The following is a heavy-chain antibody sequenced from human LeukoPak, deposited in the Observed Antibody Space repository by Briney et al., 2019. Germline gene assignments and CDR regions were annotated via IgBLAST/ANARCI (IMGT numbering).Heavy chain of an antibody. CDR3: ARLVGAATTLD. V-gene: IGHV4-39*07. Sequence: KPSETLSLTCTVSGESIRSNIYSWGWIRQPPGKGLEWIGSISYSGSTYYNPSLKSRVTISVDTSKNQFSLKLSSVTAADTAVYYCARLVGAATTLDWGQGTLVTVSS. CDR1: GESIRSNIYS. D-gene: IGHD1-26*01. J-gene: IGHJ4*02. CDR2: ISYSGST.